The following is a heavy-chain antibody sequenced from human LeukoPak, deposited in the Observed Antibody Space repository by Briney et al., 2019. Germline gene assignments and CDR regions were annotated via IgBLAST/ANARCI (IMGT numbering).Heavy chain of an antibody. J-gene: IGHJ4*02. D-gene: IGHD1-14*01. CDR1: GFIFSNYG. V-gene: IGHV3-30*02. CDR3: VKDTGRGDF. CDR2: LHNDETEI. Sequence: AGTLSLSCAASGFIFSNYGMHWVRQAPGKGLEWVAFLHNDETEIYYADSVKGRFTISRDNSKNTLYLQMSSLRDEDTAVYYCVKDTGRGDFWGQGTQVTVSS.